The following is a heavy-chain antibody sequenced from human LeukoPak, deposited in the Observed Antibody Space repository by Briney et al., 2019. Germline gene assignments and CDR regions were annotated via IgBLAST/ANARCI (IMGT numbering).Heavy chain of an antibody. CDR1: GFTFSSYA. J-gene: IGHJ4*02. Sequence: GRSLRLSCAASGFTFSSYAMHWVRQAPGKGLEWVAVISYDGSNKYYADSVKGRFTISRDNSKNTLYLQMNSLRAEDTAMYYCASAYYYDSSGYYYSHYWGQGTLVTVSS. D-gene: IGHD3-22*01. V-gene: IGHV3-30*04. CDR3: ASAYYYDSSGYYYSHY. CDR2: ISYDGSNK.